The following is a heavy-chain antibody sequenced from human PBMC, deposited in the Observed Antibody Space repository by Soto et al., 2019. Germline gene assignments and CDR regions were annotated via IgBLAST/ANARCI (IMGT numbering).Heavy chain of an antibody. D-gene: IGHD3-22*01. Sequence: PGGSLRLSCAASGFTFSSYAMSWVRQAPGKGLEWVSAISGSGGSTYYADSVKGRLTISRDNSKNALYLQMNSLRAEDTAVFYCAKGQDYYDSSAPFFDYWGQGTLVTVSS. J-gene: IGHJ4*02. CDR1: GFTFSSYA. CDR2: ISGSGGST. V-gene: IGHV3-23*01. CDR3: AKGQDYYDSSAPFFDY.